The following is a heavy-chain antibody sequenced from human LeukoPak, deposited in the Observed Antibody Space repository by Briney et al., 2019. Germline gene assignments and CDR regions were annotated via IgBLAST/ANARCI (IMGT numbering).Heavy chain of an antibody. CDR2: VYTSGTT. D-gene: IGHD3-16*01. J-gene: IGHJ5*02. Sequence: PSETLSLTCTGSGVSTTSGDYYWTWIRQPAGKGLEWIGRVYTSGTTNYNPSLSSRVTVSVDTSKNQFFLNLTSVTAADTAVYFCARGNGGPYNWFDPWGQGTLVTVSS. V-gene: IGHV4-61*02. CDR3: ARGNGGPYNWFDP. CDR1: GVSTTSGDYY.